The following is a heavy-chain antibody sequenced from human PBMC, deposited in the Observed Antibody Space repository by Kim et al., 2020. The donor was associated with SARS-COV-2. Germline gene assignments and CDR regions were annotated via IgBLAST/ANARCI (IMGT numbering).Heavy chain of an antibody. CDR3: ARDLLGYCTNGVCFFDY. D-gene: IGHD2-8*01. Sequence: VKSRITINPDTSKNLFSLQLNSVTPEDTAVYYCARDLLGYCTNGVCFFDYWGQGTLVTVSS. J-gene: IGHJ4*02. V-gene: IGHV6-1*01.